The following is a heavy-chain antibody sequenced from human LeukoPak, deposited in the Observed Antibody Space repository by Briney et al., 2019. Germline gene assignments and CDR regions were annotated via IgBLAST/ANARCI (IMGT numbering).Heavy chain of an antibody. CDR3: ARDHYDFWSGYYRENWFDP. CDR2: IYTSGST. CDR1: GGSISSGSYY. Sequence: PSETLSLTCTVSGGSISSGSYYWSWIRQPAGKGLEWIGRIYTSGSTNHNPSLKSRVTISVDTSKNQFSLKLSSVTAADTAVYYCARDHYDFWSGYYRENWFDPWGQGTLVTVSS. J-gene: IGHJ5*02. V-gene: IGHV4-61*02. D-gene: IGHD3-3*01.